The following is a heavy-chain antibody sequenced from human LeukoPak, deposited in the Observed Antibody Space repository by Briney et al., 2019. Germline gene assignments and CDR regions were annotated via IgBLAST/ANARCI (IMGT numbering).Heavy chain of an antibody. CDR1: GFTFNSYS. Sequence: GGSPRLSCAASGFTFNSYSMNWVRQAPGKGLEWVSSISSGSSYIYNADSVKGRFTISRDNAKNSLYLQMNSLRAEDTAVYYCARGAQIVVTPTAQARPGPSGVDYWGQGTLVTVSS. V-gene: IGHV3-21*01. CDR3: ARGAQIVVTPTAQARPGPSGVDY. J-gene: IGHJ4*02. CDR2: ISSGSSYI. D-gene: IGHD2-2*01.